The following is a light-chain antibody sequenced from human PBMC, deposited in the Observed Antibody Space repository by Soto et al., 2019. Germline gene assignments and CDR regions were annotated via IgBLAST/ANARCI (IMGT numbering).Light chain of an antibody. J-gene: IGKJ5*01. CDR2: SAS. V-gene: IGKV3-15*01. Sequence: EIVMTQSPATLSVSPGERATLSCRASQSVSSNLAWYQQKPGQAPRLLIYSASRRATGFPGRFSGSGSGTDFTLTISSLQPEDFATYCCQQLHGYPITFGQGTRPEI. CDR3: QQLHGYPIT. CDR1: QSVSSN.